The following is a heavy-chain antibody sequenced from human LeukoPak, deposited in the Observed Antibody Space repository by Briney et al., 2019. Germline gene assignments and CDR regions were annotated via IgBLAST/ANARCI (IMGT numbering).Heavy chain of an antibody. V-gene: IGHV1-8*01. J-gene: IGHJ4*02. CDR3: ARAVGATSHLDY. CDR1: GYTFTSYE. D-gene: IGHD1-26*01. Sequence: ASVKVSCKASGYTFTSYEINWVRQATGQGLEWMGWMNPNSGNTGSAQKFQGRLTMTRNKSISTAYMELSSLRSEDTAVYFCARAVGATSHLDYWGQGTLVTVSS. CDR2: MNPNSGNT.